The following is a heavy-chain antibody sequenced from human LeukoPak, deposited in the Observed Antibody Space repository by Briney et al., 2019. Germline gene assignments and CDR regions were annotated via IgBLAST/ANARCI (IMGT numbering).Heavy chain of an antibody. CDR2: IHYGGNT. CDR3: ARRSDLWSGIRSDCCYMDV. V-gene: IGHV4-59*08. D-gene: IGHD3-3*01. J-gene: IGHJ6*03. Sequence: LSETLSLTCTVSGASMNIYYWSWIRQPPGKGLEWIGYIHYGGNTNYSPSLKSRLTISVDRSNNQFSLSLTSVTAADTAVYYCARRSDLWSGIRSDCCYMDVWGNGTTVIVSS. CDR1: GASMNIYY.